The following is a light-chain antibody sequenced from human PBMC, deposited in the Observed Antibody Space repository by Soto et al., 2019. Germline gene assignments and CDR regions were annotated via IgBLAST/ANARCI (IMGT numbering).Light chain of an antibody. CDR1: SSDVCVYNY. CDR3: SSYTSASTLLV. V-gene: IGLV2-14*01. J-gene: IGLJ1*01. CDR2: EVI. Sequence: QSVLTQPASVSGSPGQSITISCTGTSSDVCVYNYVSWYQQHPGKAPKLIISEVIHRPSGASNRFSGSKSGNTASLTISGLQAEDEADYCCSSYTSASTLLVVVTGTKLTVL.